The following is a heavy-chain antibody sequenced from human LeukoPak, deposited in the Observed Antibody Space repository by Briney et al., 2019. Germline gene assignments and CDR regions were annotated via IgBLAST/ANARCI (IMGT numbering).Heavy chain of an antibody. CDR3: ATYDFRGTTGVDV. D-gene: IGHD1-1*01. V-gene: IGHV3-21*01. CDR1: GFTFSSYN. J-gene: IGHJ6*02. CDR2: ISSGSSYI. Sequence: PGGSLRLSCAASGFTFSSYNMHWVRQTPGKWLEWVSSISSGSSYIFYADSVKGRFTISRDNAKNSLYLQMNSLRVEDTAVYYCATYDFRGTTGVDVWGQGTTVTVSS.